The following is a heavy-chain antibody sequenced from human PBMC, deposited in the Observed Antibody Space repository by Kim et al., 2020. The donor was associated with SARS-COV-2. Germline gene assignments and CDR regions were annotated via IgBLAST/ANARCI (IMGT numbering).Heavy chain of an antibody. CDR3: ARESRWDYYFDH. Sequence: GGSLRLSCAASGFTFSSYAMQWVRQAPGKGLEWVAVISYDGRNKYYADSVKGRFTISRANSKNTLYLQMNSLRAEDTAVYFCARESRWDYYFDHWGQGTLVTVSS. V-gene: IGHV3-30*04. CDR2: ISYDGRNK. J-gene: IGHJ4*02. D-gene: IGHD1-26*01. CDR1: GFTFSSYA.